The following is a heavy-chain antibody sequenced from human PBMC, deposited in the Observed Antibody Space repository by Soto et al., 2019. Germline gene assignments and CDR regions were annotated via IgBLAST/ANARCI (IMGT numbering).Heavy chain of an antibody. CDR2: ISGSGGST. CDR1: GFTFSSYA. D-gene: IGHD1-7*01. CDR3: AKAKITGTTKGYYYYGMDV. J-gene: IGHJ6*02. Sequence: HPGGSLRLSCAASGFTFSSYAMSWVRQAPGKGLEWVSAISGSGGSTYYADSVKGRFTISRDNSKNTLYLQMNSLRAEDTAVYYCAKAKITGTTKGYYYYGMDVWGQGTTVTVSS. V-gene: IGHV3-23*01.